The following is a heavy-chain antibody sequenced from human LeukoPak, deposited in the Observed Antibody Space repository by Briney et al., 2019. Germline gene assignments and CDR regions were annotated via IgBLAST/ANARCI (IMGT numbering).Heavy chain of an antibody. V-gene: IGHV3-30*02. Sequence: GGSLRLSCAASGFTFSSYGMHWVRQAPGKGLEWVAFIRYDGSNKYYADSVKGRFTISRDNSKNTLYLQMNSLRAEDTAVYYCAKDWGNIVVVPAALEYFQHWGHGTLVTVSS. J-gene: IGHJ1*01. CDR1: GFTFSSYG. CDR3: AKDWGNIVVVPAALEYFQH. D-gene: IGHD2-2*01. CDR2: IRYDGSNK.